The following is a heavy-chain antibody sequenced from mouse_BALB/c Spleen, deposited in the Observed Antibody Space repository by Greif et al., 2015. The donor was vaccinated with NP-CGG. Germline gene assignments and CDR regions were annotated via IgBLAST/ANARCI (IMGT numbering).Heavy chain of an antibody. CDR3: AREGYGSSLDY. J-gene: IGHJ2*01. Sequence: QVQLQQPGPELVKPGASVKISCKASGYAFSSSWMNWVKQRPGQGLEWIGRIYPGDGDTNYNGKFKGKATLTADESSSTAYMQLSSLTSVDSAVYFCAREGYGSSLDYWGQGTTLTVSS. V-gene: IGHV1-82*01. CDR2: IYPGDGDT. CDR1: GYAFSSSW. D-gene: IGHD1-1*01.